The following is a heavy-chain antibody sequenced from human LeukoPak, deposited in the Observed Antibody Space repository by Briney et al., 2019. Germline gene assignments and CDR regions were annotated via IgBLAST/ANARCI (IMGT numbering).Heavy chain of an antibody. CDR3: AHRRMVRGATNAFDI. V-gene: IGHV2-5*01. CDR1: GFSLSTSGVG. D-gene: IGHD3-10*01. J-gene: IGHJ3*02. CDR2: IYWNDDK. Sequence: SGPTLVNPTQTLTLTCTFSGFSLSTSGVGVGWMRQPPGKALEWLALIYWNDDKRYSPSLKSRLTITKDTSKNQVVLTITNMDPVDTATYYCAHRRMVRGATNAFDIWGQGTMVTVSS.